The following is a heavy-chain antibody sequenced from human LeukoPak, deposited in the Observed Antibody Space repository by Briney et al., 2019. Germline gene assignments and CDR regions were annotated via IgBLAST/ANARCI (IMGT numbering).Heavy chain of an antibody. CDR2: FDPEDGEA. CDR1: GNTLTELS. V-gene: IGHV1-24*01. D-gene: IGHD2/OR15-2a*01. Sequence: ASVKVSCKVSGNTLTELSMHWVRQAPGKGLEWMGGFDPEDGEAIYAQKFQGRVTMTEDTSTDTTYMELNRLKSEDTAVYYCAAGGVYDLLDYWGQGTLVTVSS. CDR3: AAGGVYDLLDY. J-gene: IGHJ4*02.